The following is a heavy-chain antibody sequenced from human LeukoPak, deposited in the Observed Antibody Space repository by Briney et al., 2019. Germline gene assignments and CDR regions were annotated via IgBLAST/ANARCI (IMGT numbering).Heavy chain of an antibody. Sequence: SETLSLTCAVYGGSFSGYYWSWIRQPPGKGLEWIGEINHSGSTNYNPSLKSRVTISVDTSTNQFSLKLSSVTAADTAVYYCARKSSYDFWSGYSGSNWFDPWGQGTLVTVSS. CDR3: ARKSSYDFWSGYSGSNWFDP. V-gene: IGHV4-34*01. CDR1: GGSFSGYY. J-gene: IGHJ5*02. CDR2: INHSGST. D-gene: IGHD3-3*01.